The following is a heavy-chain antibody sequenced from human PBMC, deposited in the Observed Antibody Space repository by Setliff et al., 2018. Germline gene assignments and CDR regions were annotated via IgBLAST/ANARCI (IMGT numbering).Heavy chain of an antibody. CDR1: GYTFTTYA. J-gene: IGHJ6*03. CDR2: INTNTGNP. D-gene: IGHD3-10*01. CDR3: ARASRFGTIKYRGDYYMDV. V-gene: IGHV7-4-1*02. Sequence: ASVQVSCKASGYTFTTYAISWMRQAPGQGLEWMGWINTNTGNPSYAQGFTGRFVFSLDTSVSTAYLQISSLKAEDTALYYCARASRFGTIKYRGDYYMDVWGKGTTVTAP.